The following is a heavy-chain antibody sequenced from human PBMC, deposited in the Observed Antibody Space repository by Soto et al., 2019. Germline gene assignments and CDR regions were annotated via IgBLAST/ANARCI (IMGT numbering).Heavy chain of an antibody. Sequence: PGGSLRLSCAASGFTFSSYAMHWVRQAPGKGLEWVAVISYDGSNKYYADSVKGRFTISRDNSKNTLYLQMNSLRAEDTAVYYCARERGSYGSGSYWGFAHYGMDVWGQGTTVTVSS. CDR2: ISYDGSNK. CDR1: GFTFSSYA. V-gene: IGHV3-30-3*01. D-gene: IGHD3-10*01. J-gene: IGHJ6*02. CDR3: ARERGSYGSGSYWGFAHYGMDV.